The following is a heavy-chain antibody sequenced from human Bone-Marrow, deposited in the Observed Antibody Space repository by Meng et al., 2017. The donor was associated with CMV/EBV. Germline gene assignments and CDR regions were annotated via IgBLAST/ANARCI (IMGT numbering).Heavy chain of an antibody. Sequence: GESLKISCAASGFTFSSYGMHWVRQAPGKGLEWVAFIRYDGSNKYYADSVKGRLTISRDNSKNTLYLQMNSLRAEDTAVYYCAKDSTVTPPYYYYYNGMDVWGQGTTVTVSS. V-gene: IGHV3-30*02. J-gene: IGHJ6*02. CDR2: IRYDGSNK. CDR3: AKDSTVTPPYYYYYNGMDV. CDR1: GFTFSSYG. D-gene: IGHD4-11*01.